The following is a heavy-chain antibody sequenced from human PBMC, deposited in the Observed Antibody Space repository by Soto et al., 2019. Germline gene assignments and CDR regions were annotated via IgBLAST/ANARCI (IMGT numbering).Heavy chain of an antibody. D-gene: IGHD4-17*01. V-gene: IGHV4-31*03. Sequence: PSETLSLTCTVSGGSVNSGGYYWAWIRQHPGKGLEWIGYIYYSGSTYYNPSLKSRVTISLDTSKNQFSLRLGSMTAADTAVYYCARVIYDDESQNWFDSWGQGTQVTVSS. J-gene: IGHJ5*01. CDR1: GGSVNSGGYY. CDR3: ARVIYDDESQNWFDS. CDR2: IYYSGST.